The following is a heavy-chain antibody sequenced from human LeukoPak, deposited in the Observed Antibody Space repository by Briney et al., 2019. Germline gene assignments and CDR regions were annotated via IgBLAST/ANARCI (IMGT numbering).Heavy chain of an antibody. CDR3: ARRSSGYSFDY. Sequence: PGGSLRLSCAASGFTFSSNAMSWVRQAPGKGLEWLSAISGNGGSTYYADSVMGRFTISRDNSTNTLYLQMNSLRAEDTAVYYCARRSSGYSFDYWRQGTLVTVSS. D-gene: IGHD3-22*01. CDR2: ISGNGGST. CDR1: GFTFSSNA. V-gene: IGHV3-23*01. J-gene: IGHJ4*02.